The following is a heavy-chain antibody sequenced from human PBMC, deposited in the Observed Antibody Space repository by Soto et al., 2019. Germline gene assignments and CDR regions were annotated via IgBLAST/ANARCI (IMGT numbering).Heavy chain of an antibody. V-gene: IGHV5-51*01. CDR1: GYSFTSYW. Sequence: GESLKISCKGSGYSFTSYWIGWVRQMPGKGLEWMGIIYPGDSDTRYSPSFQGQVTISADKSISTAYLQWSSLKASDTAMYYWARTEGSWYWYFDLWGRGALVTVSS. J-gene: IGHJ2*01. CDR2: IYPGDSDT. CDR3: ARTEGSWYWYFDL. D-gene: IGHD6-13*01.